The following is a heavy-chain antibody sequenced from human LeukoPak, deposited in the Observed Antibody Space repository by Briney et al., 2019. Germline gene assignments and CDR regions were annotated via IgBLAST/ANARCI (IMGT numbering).Heavy chain of an antibody. CDR3: ARGDWFDH. V-gene: IGHV3-9*01. CDR1: GFTFDDYA. Sequence: GGSLRLSCAASGFTFDDYAMHWVRQAPGKGLEWVSGISWNSGSIGYADSVKGRFTISRDNAKNSLYLQMNSLRAEDTALYYCARGDWFDHWGQGTLVTVSS. J-gene: IGHJ5*02. D-gene: IGHD3-10*01. CDR2: ISWNSGSI.